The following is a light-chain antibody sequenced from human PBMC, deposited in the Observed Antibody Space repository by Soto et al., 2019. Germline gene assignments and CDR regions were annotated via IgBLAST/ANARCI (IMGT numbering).Light chain of an antibody. CDR1: SSNIGNNY. CDR3: GTWDSSLGGV. CDR2: DNN. V-gene: IGLV1-51*01. Sequence: QSALTQPPSVSAAPGQKVTISCSGSSSNIGNNYVSWYQQLPGTAPKLLIYDNNKRPSGIPDRFSGSKSGTSATLGITGLQTGDEADYYCGTWDSSLGGVFGGGTKVTVL. J-gene: IGLJ2*01.